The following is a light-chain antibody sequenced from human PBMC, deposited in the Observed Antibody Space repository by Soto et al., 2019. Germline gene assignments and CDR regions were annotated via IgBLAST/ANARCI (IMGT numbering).Light chain of an antibody. Sequence: DIQMTQSPSTLSASVGDRVTITCRASQSISTWLAWYQQKPGKAPNLLIYDASSFESGVPLRFSGSGAGTEFTLTISSLQPDDCATYYCLQYNAFSWTFGQGTKVDIK. CDR3: LQYNAFSWT. J-gene: IGKJ1*01. CDR1: QSISTW. CDR2: DAS. V-gene: IGKV1-5*01.